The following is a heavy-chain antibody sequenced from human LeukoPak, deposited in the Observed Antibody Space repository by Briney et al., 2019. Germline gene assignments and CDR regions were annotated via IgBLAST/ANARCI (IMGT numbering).Heavy chain of an antibody. D-gene: IGHD6-13*01. CDR2: IYSSGST. Sequence: PGGSLRLSCAASGFIVSSNYMSWVRQAPGKGLEWISIIYSSGSTYYADSVKGRFTISRDNSKNSLYLQMNSLRAEDTAVYYCASPRGAAAFFDYWGQGTLVTVSS. CDR3: ASPRGAAAFFDY. V-gene: IGHV3-53*01. J-gene: IGHJ4*02. CDR1: GFIVSSNY.